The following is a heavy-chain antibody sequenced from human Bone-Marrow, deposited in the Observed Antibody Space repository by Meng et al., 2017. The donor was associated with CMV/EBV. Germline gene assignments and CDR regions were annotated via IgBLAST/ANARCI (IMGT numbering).Heavy chain of an antibody. V-gene: IGHV3-74*01. D-gene: IGHD3-22*01. CDR2: INSDGSST. CDR3: ASPITYYYDSSDLDY. CDR1: GFTFSSYW. Sequence: GESLKISCAASGFTFSSYWMHWVRQAPGKGLVWVSRINSDGSSTSYADSVKGRFTISRDNAKNTLYLQMNSLRAEDTAVYYCASPITYYYDSSDLDYWGQGTLVTVSS. J-gene: IGHJ4*02.